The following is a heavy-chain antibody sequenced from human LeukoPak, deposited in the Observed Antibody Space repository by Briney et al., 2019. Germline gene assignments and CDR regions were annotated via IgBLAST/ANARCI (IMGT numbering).Heavy chain of an antibody. V-gene: IGHV3-64*01. CDR3: ARADYDFWSGPNPKPPDY. CDR2: ISSNGGST. CDR1: GFTFSEYA. Sequence: QPGGSLRLSCAASGFTFSEYAMRWVRQAPGKGLEYVSVISSNGGSTYYANSVKGRFTISRDNSKNTLYLQMGSLRAEDMAVYYCARADYDFWSGPNPKPPDYWGQGTLVTVSS. D-gene: IGHD3-3*01. J-gene: IGHJ4*02.